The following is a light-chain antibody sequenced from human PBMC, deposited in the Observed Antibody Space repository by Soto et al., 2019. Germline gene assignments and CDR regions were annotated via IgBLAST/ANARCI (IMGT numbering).Light chain of an antibody. CDR1: QNINSW. CDR2: KAS. CDR3: QQYNTYPWT. J-gene: IGKJ1*01. Sequence: DIQMTQSPSTLSASVGDRVTITCRASQNINSWLAWYQQQSGKAPKVLIYKASSLESGVPSRFSGSGSGTEFTLTISSLQPDDFATYYCQQYNTYPWTFGQRTNVEIK. V-gene: IGKV1-5*03.